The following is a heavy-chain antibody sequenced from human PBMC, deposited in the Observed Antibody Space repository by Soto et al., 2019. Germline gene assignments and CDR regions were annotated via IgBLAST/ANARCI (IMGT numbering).Heavy chain of an antibody. CDR2: ISSNGGST. Sequence: EVQLVESGGGLVQPGGSLRLSCAASGFTFSSYAMHWVRQAPGKGLEYVSAISSNGGSTYYANSVKGGFTISRDNSKPPRFISKGSLRVECLVVIFCRGGGQGYYDFWSGAWGQGTLVTVSS. CDR3: RGGGQGYYDFWSGA. CDR1: GFTFSSYA. D-gene: IGHD3-3*01. J-gene: IGHJ4*02. V-gene: IGHV3-64*01.